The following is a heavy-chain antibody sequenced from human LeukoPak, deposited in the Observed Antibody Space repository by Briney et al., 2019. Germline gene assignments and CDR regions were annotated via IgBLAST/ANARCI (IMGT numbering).Heavy chain of an antibody. J-gene: IGHJ6*02. CDR3: ARDKALGYCSSTSCQHYYYGMDV. Sequence: SETLSLTCAVYGGSFSGYYWSWIRQPPGKGLEWIGDINHSGSTNYNPSLKSRVTISVDTSKNQFSLKLSSVTAADTAVYYCARDKALGYCSSTSCQHYYYGMDVWGQGTTVTVSS. D-gene: IGHD2-2*01. CDR1: GGSFSGYY. V-gene: IGHV4-34*01. CDR2: INHSGST.